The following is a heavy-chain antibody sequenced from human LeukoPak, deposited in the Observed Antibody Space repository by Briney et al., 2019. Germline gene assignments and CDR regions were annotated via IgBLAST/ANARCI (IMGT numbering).Heavy chain of an antibody. CDR3: ARGLGAKAYYFDY. V-gene: IGHV4-59*01. Sequence: SETLSLTCTVSGGSTSSYYWSWIRQPPGKGLEWIGYIYYSGSTNYNPSLKSRVTISVDTSKNQFSLKLSSVTAADTAVYYCARGLGAKAYYFDYWGQGTLVTVSS. CDR1: GGSTSSYY. J-gene: IGHJ4*02. CDR2: IYYSGST. D-gene: IGHD1-26*01.